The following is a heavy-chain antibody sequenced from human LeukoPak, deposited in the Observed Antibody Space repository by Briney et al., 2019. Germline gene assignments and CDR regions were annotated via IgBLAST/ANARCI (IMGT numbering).Heavy chain of an antibody. J-gene: IGHJ5*02. D-gene: IGHD4-11*01. CDR3: ASSSSTDPQLDP. CDR1: GGSFHNYY. CDR2: INHSGSA. Sequence: SETLSLTSAVYGGSFHNYYWNWIRQPPGKGLEWIGEINHSGSAKYNPSLKSQITISVDTSKNQFSLKVTSVTAADTAVYYCASSSSTDPQLDPWGQGTLVTVSP. V-gene: IGHV4-34*01.